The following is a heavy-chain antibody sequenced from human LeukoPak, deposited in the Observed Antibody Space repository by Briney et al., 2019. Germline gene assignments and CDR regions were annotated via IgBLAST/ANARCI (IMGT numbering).Heavy chain of an antibody. CDR3: ARDRRYCSGGSCYPNYFDY. CDR1: GFTFSSYC. V-gene: IGHV3-7*03. Sequence: GGSLRLSCAASGFTFSSYCMTWVRQAPGKGLEWVPNVKHDGSEKYYVDSVKGRFTISRDNAKNSLYLQMNSLRAEDTAVYYCARDRRYCSGGSCYPNYFDYWGQGTLVTVSS. J-gene: IGHJ4*02. CDR2: VKHDGSEK. D-gene: IGHD2-15*01.